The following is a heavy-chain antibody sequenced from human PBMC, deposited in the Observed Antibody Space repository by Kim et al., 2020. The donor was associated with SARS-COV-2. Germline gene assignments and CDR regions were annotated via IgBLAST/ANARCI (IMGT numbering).Heavy chain of an antibody. CDR3: ARGSGLRHYYDAIDV. V-gene: IGHV1-18*01. CDR1: GYVFSNHG. Sequence: ASVKVSCKASGYVFSNHGVTWVRQAPGQGLEWMGWISARDGDTKYAPNFQVRVTMTTDTSTNTGYLEVRDLRADDTAVYYCARGSGLRHYYDAIDVWGQGTPVTVS. CDR2: ISARDGDT. J-gene: IGHJ6*02. D-gene: IGHD2-15*01.